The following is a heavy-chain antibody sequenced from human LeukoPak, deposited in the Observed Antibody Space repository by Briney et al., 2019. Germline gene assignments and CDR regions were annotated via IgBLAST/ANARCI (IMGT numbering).Heavy chain of an antibody. CDR2: ISAYNGNT. V-gene: IGHV1-18*01. CDR1: GYTFTSYG. D-gene: IGHD6-13*01. CDR3: ARDPIAYSSSWVPGHWFDP. J-gene: IGHJ5*02. Sequence: ASVTVSCKASGYTFTSYGISWVRQAPGQGLEWMGWISAYNGNTNYAQKLQGRVTMTTDTSTSTAYMELRSLRSDDTAVYYCARDPIAYSSSWVPGHWFDPWGQGTLVTVSS.